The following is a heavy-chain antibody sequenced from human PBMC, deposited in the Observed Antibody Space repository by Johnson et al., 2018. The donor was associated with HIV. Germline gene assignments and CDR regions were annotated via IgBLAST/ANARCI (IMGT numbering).Heavy chain of an antibody. CDR2: ISWNGGSA. D-gene: IGHD1-26*01. V-gene: IGHV3-20*04. CDR1: GFTFDDYD. Sequence: EVQVVESGGGVVWPGGSLRLSCAASGFTFDDYDMSWVRQAPGKGLEWVSGISWNGGSADYADSVKGRFTTSRDNAKNSLYLQMSSLRAEDTAFSYCARVVKVNWSFAAFDIWGQGTMVTFPS. CDR3: ARVVKVNWSFAAFDI. J-gene: IGHJ3*02.